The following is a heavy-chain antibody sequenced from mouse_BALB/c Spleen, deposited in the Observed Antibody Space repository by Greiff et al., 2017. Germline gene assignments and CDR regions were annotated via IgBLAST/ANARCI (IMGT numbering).Heavy chain of an antibody. CDR1: GFSLTSYG. D-gene: IGHD2-10*02. V-gene: IGHV2-9*02. Sequence: VQLQESGPGLVAPSQSLSITCTVSGFSLTSYGVHWVRQPPGKGLEWLGVIWAGGSTNYNSALMSRLSISKDNSKSQVFLKMNSLQTDDTAMYYCARDQYGNSYYAMDYWGQGTSVTVSS. CDR2: IWAGGST. J-gene: IGHJ4*01. CDR3: ARDQYGNSYYAMDY.